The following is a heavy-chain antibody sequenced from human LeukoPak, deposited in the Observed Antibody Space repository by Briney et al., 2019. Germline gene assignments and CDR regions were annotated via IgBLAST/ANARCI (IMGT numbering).Heavy chain of an antibody. J-gene: IGHJ4*02. CDR2: IKQDGSDT. V-gene: IGHV3-7*01. D-gene: IGHD6-19*01. Sequence: PGGSLRLSCAASGFTFSNYWMSWVRQAPGKGLEWVGKIKQDGSDTMYVDSVKGRFTISRDNAKKSLYLQLSGLRAEDTAVYYCAGDRGWLIASWGQGTLVTVSS. CDR1: GFTFSNYW. CDR3: AGDRGWLIAS.